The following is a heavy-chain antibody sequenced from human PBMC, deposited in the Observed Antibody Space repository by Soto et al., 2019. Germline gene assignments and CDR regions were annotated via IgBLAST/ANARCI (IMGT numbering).Heavy chain of an antibody. D-gene: IGHD3-10*01. J-gene: IGHJ5*02. V-gene: IGHV4-34*01. CDR2: INHSGST. Sequence: QVQLQQWGAGLLKPSETLPLTCAVYGGSFSGYYWSWIRQPPGKGLEWIGEINHSGSTNYNPSLKSRVTISVDTSKNQFSLKLSSVTDADTAVYYCARVGYYGSGSYYDWFDPWGQGTLVTVSS. CDR1: GGSFSGYY. CDR3: ARVGYYGSGSYYDWFDP.